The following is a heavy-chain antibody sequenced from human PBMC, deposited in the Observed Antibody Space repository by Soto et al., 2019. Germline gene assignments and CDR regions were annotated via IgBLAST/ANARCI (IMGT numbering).Heavy chain of an antibody. D-gene: IGHD3-3*01. Sequence: PSETLSLTCTVSNGSISTVAWWNWVRQPPGKGLEWLGEIYHSGDTHYNPSLKSRLTISVDKSKNQFSLNLSSVTAADTAVYYCASKSATDTNNWFDPWGQGTLVTVSS. J-gene: IGHJ5*02. V-gene: IGHV4-4*02. CDR3: ASKSATDTNNWFDP. CDR1: NGSISTVAW. CDR2: IYHSGDT.